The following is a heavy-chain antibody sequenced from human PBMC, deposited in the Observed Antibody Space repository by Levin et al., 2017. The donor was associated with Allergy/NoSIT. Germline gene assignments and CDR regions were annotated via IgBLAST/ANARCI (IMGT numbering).Heavy chain of an antibody. CDR2: MNPNSGNT. Sequence: PGESLKISCKASGYTFTSYDINWVRQATGQGLEWMGWMNPNSGNTGYAQKFQGRVTMTRNTSISTAYMELSSLRSEDTAVYYCARDQPRASSGWTYYDFWSGYYSVRGNWLDPWGQGTLVTVSS. CDR1: GYTFTSYD. V-gene: IGHV1-8*01. J-gene: IGHJ5*02. CDR3: ARDQPRASSGWTYYDFWSGYYSVRGNWLDP. D-gene: IGHD3-3*01.